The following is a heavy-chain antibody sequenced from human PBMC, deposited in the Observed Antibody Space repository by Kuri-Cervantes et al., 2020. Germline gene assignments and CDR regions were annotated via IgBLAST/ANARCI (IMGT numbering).Heavy chain of an antibody. CDR1: GGSISSYY. Sequence: SETLSLTCTVSGGSISSYYWSWIRQPPGKGLEWIGYIYYSGSTNYNPSLKSRVTISVDTSKNQFSLKLSSVTAADTAVYYCTAHHDNVATIDFDYWGQGNLVTVSS. CDR2: IYYSGST. J-gene: IGHJ4*02. CDR3: TAHHDNVATIDFDY. D-gene: IGHD5-12*01. V-gene: IGHV4-59*13.